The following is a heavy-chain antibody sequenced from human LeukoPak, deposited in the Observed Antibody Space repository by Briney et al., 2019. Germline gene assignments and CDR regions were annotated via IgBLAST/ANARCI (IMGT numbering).Heavy chain of an antibody. Sequence: GESLKISCKGSGYSFTSYWIGWVRQMPGKGLEWMGIIYPGDSDTRYSPSFQGQVTISADKSISTAYLQWSSLKASDTAMYYCARLRDYYDSSGYYNYFDYWGQGTLVTVSS. CDR2: IYPGDSDT. V-gene: IGHV5-51*01. CDR3: ARLRDYYDSSGYYNYFDY. J-gene: IGHJ4*02. CDR1: GYSFTSYW. D-gene: IGHD3-22*01.